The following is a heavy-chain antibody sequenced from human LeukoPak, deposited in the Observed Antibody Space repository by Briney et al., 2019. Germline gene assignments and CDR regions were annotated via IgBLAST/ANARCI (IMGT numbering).Heavy chain of an antibody. V-gene: IGHV3-21*01. J-gene: IGHJ4*02. D-gene: IGHD3-3*01. Sequence: GGSLRLSCAASGFTFSASAMHWVRQAPGRGPEWVSFIASSGSDIDYADSVKGRFTISRDNANNTLFLQMNSLRVEDTAVYYCARLIIYDGRDYWGQGTLVTVSS. CDR3: ARLIIYDGRDY. CDR2: IASSGSDI. CDR1: GFTFSASA.